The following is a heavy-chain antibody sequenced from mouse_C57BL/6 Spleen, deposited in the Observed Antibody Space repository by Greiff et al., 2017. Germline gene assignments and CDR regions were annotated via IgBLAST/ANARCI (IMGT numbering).Heavy chain of an antibody. Sequence: EVMLVESGGGLVQPKGSLKLSCAASGFSFNTYAMNWVRQAPGKGLEWVARIRSKSNNYATYYADSVKDRFTISRDDSESMLYLQMNNLKTEDTAMYYCVRREDGYYEGDYYAMDYWGQGTSVTVSS. CDR2: IRSKSNNYAT. V-gene: IGHV10-1*01. D-gene: IGHD2-3*01. J-gene: IGHJ4*01. CDR3: VRREDGYYEGDYYAMDY. CDR1: GFSFNTYA.